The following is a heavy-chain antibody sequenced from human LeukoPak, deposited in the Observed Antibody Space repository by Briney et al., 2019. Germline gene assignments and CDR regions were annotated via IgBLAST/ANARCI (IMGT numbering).Heavy chain of an antibody. V-gene: IGHV3-23*01. Sequence: XGSLRLSCAASGFTFSSYAMSWVRQAPGKGLEWVSAISGSGGSTYYADSGKGRFTICRENCKKTVYLQMNRLRAEETAVYYCAKARTYYYDSSGYYIDYWGQGTLVTVSS. D-gene: IGHD3-22*01. CDR2: ISGSGGST. J-gene: IGHJ4*02. CDR3: AKARTYYYDSSGYYIDY. CDR1: GFTFSSYA.